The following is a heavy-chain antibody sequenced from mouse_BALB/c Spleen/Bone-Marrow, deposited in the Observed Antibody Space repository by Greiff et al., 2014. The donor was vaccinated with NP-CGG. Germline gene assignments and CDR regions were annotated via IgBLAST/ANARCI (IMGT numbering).Heavy chain of an antibody. V-gene: IGHV1-87*01. CDR2: IYPGDGDT. CDR1: GYTFSSYW. CDR3: ASQGDYGSFDY. D-gene: IGHD1-1*02. J-gene: IGHJ2*01. Sequence: QVQLKESGAGLARPGASVKLSCKASGYTFSSYWVQWGKQRPGQGLEWIGAIYPGDGDTRYTQKFKGKATLTADKSSSTAYTQLSSLASEDSAVYYCASQGDYGSFDYWGQGTTLTVSS.